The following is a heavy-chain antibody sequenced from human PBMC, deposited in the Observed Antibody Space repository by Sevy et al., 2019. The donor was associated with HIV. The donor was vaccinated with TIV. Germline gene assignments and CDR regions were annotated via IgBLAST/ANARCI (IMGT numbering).Heavy chain of an antibody. CDR3: AREGCTKPHDY. CDR2: ISGTGGST. J-gene: IGHJ4*02. V-gene: IGHV3-23*01. CDR1: GFTFSSYG. Sequence: GSLRLSCEASGFTFSSYGMSWVRQAPGKGLEWVSYISGTGGSTDYADSVKGRFTISRDNSKNTLYIHMISLRAEDTAVYYCAREGCTKPHDYWGQGTLVTVSS. D-gene: IGHD2-8*01.